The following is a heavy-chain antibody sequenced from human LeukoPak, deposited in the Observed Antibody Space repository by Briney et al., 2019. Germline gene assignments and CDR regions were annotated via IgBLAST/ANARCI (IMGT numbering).Heavy chain of an antibody. CDR2: INTNTGNP. D-gene: IGHD1-26*01. CDR3: ARNKNGNYYYYGMDV. Sequence: ASVMVSCKASGYTFTSYAMNWVRQAPGQGLEWMGWINTNTGNPTYAQGFTGRFVFSLDTSVSTAYLQVSSLKAEDTAVYYCARNKNGNYYYYGMDVWGQGTTVTVSS. V-gene: IGHV7-4-1*02. J-gene: IGHJ6*02. CDR1: GYTFTSYA.